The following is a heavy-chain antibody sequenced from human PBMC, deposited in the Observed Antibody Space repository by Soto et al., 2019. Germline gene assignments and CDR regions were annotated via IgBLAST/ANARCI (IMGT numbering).Heavy chain of an antibody. CDR2: IYYSGST. CDR1: GGSISSYY. D-gene: IGHD5-18*01. Sequence: SETLSLTCTVSGGSISSYYWSWSRQPPGKGLEWIGYIYYSGSTNYNPSLKSRVTISVDTSKNQFSLKLSSVTAADTAVYYCARRYGKNAFDIWGQGTMVTVSS. CDR3: ARRYGKNAFDI. V-gene: IGHV4-59*01. J-gene: IGHJ3*02.